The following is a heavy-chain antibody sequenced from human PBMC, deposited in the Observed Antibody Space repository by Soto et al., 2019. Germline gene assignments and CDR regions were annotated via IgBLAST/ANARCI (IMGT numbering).Heavy chain of an antibody. Sequence: EVQLVESGGDLVQAGGSLRLSCVASGFTFSSYWMSWVRQAPGKGLEWVANIKEDGSEKYYVDSVKGRFTISRDNAKNSLYLQMNSLRVEDTAVYYCARDHLGYCSSDTCSWSEYFNYWGQGIVVTVSS. J-gene: IGHJ4*02. CDR1: GFTFSSYW. D-gene: IGHD2-2*01. CDR2: IKEDGSEK. CDR3: ARDHLGYCSSDTCSWSEYFNY. V-gene: IGHV3-7*04.